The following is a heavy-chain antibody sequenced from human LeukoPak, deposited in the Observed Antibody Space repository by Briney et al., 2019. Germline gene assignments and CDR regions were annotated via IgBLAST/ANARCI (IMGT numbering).Heavy chain of an antibody. CDR3: ARNYYDNTGYYRDAFDV. Sequence: GGSLRLSCAASGFTFSGYNMDWVRQAPGKGLEWVSFISSSGSFMYYADSLKGRFTASRDNAKNSLFLQMNSLRAEDTAVYYCARNYYDNTGYYRDAFDVWGQGTMVTVSS. V-gene: IGHV3-21*01. CDR2: ISSSGSFM. CDR1: GFTFSGYN. D-gene: IGHD3-22*01. J-gene: IGHJ3*01.